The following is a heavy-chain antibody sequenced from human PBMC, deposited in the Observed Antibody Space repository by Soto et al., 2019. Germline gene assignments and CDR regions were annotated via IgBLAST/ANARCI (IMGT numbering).Heavy chain of an antibody. Sequence: ASVKVSCKASGGTFSSYAISWVRQAPGQGLEWMGGIIPIFGTANYAQKFQGRVTITADESTSTAYMELSSLRSEDTAVYYCARGKFFGVVTDYYYYYGMDVWGQGTTVTVSS. CDR2: IIPIFGTA. V-gene: IGHV1-69*13. CDR3: ARGKFFGVVTDYYYYYGMDV. CDR1: GGTFSSYA. D-gene: IGHD3-3*01. J-gene: IGHJ6*02.